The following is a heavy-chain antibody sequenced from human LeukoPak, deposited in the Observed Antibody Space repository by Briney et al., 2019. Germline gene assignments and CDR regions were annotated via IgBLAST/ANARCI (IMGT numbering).Heavy chain of an antibody. CDR1: GFTFSSYE. D-gene: IGHD2-2*01. CDR2: ISSSGSTI. CDR3: ARSPTIPFYLDY. Sequence: GGSLRLSCAASGFTFSSYEMNWVRQAPGKGLEWVSYISSSGSTIYYADSVKGRFTISRDNAKNSLYLQMNSLRAEDTAVYYCARSPTIPFYLDYWGQGTLLTVSS. J-gene: IGHJ4*02. V-gene: IGHV3-48*03.